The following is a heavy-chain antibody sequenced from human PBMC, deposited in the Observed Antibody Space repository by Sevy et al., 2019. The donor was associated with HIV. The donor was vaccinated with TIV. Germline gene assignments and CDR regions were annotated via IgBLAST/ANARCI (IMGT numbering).Heavy chain of an antibody. Sequence: QLGGSLRLSCAASGFTFSSYTMHWVRQAPGKGLEWVAVISYDGNNKYYADSVKGRFTISRDNSKNTLYLQMNSLRAEDTAVYYCARVYGSGRGPFDYWGQGTLVTVSS. V-gene: IGHV3-30-3*01. CDR2: ISYDGNNK. CDR3: ARVYGSGRGPFDY. CDR1: GFTFSSYT. D-gene: IGHD3-10*01. J-gene: IGHJ4*02.